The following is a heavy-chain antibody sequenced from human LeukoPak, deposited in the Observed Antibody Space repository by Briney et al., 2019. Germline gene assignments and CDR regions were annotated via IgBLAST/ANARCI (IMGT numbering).Heavy chain of an antibody. J-gene: IGHJ2*01. Sequence: SQTLSLTCAVSGGSISSGGYSWSWIRQPPGKGLEWIGYIYHSGSTYYNPSLKSRVTISVDRSKNQFSLKLSSVTAADTAVYYCARVEGCSGGSCYRYWYFDLWGRGTLVTVSS. D-gene: IGHD2-15*01. V-gene: IGHV4-30-2*01. CDR1: GGSISSGGYS. CDR3: ARVEGCSGGSCYRYWYFDL. CDR2: IYHSGST.